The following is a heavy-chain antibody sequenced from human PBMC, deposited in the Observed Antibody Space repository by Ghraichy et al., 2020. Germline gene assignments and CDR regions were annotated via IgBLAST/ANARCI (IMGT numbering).Heavy chain of an antibody. Sequence: GESLNISCAASGFTFDNYAMHWVRQPPGKGLEWVSLISWDGGSTHFADSVKGRFTISRDNNKNALYLQMDSLRTEDTALYYCAKDRGVGTTHYFDYWGQGTLVTVSP. D-gene: IGHD1-26*01. V-gene: IGHV3-43D*03. CDR2: ISWDGGST. CDR1: GFTFDNYA. CDR3: AKDRGVGTTHYFDY. J-gene: IGHJ4*02.